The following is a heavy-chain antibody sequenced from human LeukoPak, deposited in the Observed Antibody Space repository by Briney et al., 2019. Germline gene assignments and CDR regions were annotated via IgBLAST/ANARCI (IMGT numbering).Heavy chain of an antibody. J-gene: IGHJ4*02. CDR1: GGSVRSVDYY. CDR2: IYYSGST. Sequence: SETLSLTCTVSGGSVRSVDYYWSWIRQHPGKGLEWIGSIYYSGSTYYNPSLKSRVTISADSFENHFSLKLTSVKAADTAIYFCARDSGTSYGPFDSWGQGILVTVSS. V-gene: IGHV4-31*03. CDR3: ARDSGTSYGPFDS. D-gene: IGHD1-26*01.